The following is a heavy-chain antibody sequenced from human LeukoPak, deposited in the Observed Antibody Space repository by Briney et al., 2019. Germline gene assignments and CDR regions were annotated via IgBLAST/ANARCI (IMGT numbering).Heavy chain of an antibody. J-gene: IGHJ6*02. Sequence: GGSLRLSCAAAGFSFSTYSMNWVRQTPGKGLERVSSISRTSSYIYYADSVKGRFTLSRDNGKNSLYLQMNSLRAEDTAVYYCARGGMGANSQEYFYYGMDVWGQGTTVTVSS. CDR3: ARGGMGANSQEYFYYGMDV. D-gene: IGHD2-8*01. V-gene: IGHV3-21*01. CDR1: GFSFSTYS. CDR2: ISRTSSYI.